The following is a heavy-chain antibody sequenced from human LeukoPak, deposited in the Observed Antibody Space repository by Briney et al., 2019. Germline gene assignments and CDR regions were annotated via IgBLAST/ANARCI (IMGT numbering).Heavy chain of an antibody. Sequence: SETLSLTCAVYGGSFSGYYWSWIRQPPGKGLEWIGEINPSGSTNYNPSLKSRVTISVDTSKNQSSLKLSSVTAADTAVYYCARGASYYAPFDYWGQGTLVTVSS. CDR3: ARGASYYAPFDY. CDR1: GGSFSGYY. CDR2: INPSGST. V-gene: IGHV4-34*01. J-gene: IGHJ4*02. D-gene: IGHD3-10*01.